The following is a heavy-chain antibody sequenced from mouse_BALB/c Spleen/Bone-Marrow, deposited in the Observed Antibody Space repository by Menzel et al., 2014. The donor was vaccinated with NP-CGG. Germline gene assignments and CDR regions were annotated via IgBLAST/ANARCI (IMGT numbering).Heavy chain of an antibody. CDR2: IDPYYGGT. Sequence: EVHLVESGPELEKPGASVKISCKASGYSFTGYNMNWVKQSNGKSLERIGNIDPYYGGTSYNQKFKGKATLTVDKSPSTAYMQLKSLTSEDSAVYYCAIFSITTVVKGYWGQGTTLTVSS. J-gene: IGHJ2*01. D-gene: IGHD1-1*01. CDR1: GYSFTGYN. CDR3: AIFSITTVVKGY. V-gene: IGHV1-39*01.